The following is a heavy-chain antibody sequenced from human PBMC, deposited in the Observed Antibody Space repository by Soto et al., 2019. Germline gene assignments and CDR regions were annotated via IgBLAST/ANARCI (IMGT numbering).Heavy chain of an antibody. CDR1: GYSFTSYW. CDR3: ARIEGSRGYCSSTSCQRGWFDP. V-gene: IGHV5-51*01. J-gene: IGHJ5*02. CDR2: IYPGDSDT. D-gene: IGHD2-2*01. Sequence: PGESLKISCKGSGYSFTSYWIGWVRQMPGKGLEWMGIIYPGDSDTRYSPSFQGQVTISADKSISTAYLQWSSLKASDTAMYYCARIEGSRGYCSSTSCQRGWFDPWGQGTLVTVSS.